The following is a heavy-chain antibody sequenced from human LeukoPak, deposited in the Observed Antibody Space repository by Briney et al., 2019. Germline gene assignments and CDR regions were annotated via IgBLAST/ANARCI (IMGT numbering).Heavy chain of an antibody. CDR2: IYYSGST. V-gene: IGHV4-39*01. J-gene: IGHJ3*02. CDR3: ALRYCSSTSCYIESDAFDI. CDR1: GGSISSSSYY. Sequence: PSETLSLTCTVSGGSISSSSYYWGWIRQPPGKGLEWIGSIYYSGSTYYNPSLKSRVTISVDTSKNQFSLKLSSVTAADTAVYYCALRYCSSTSCYIESDAFDIWGQGTMVTVSS. D-gene: IGHD2-2*02.